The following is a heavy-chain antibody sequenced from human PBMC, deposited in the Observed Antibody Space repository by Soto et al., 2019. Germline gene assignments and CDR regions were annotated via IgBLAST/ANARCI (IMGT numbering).Heavy chain of an antibody. CDR2: IYYSGST. D-gene: IGHD6-13*01. V-gene: IGHV4-39*01. J-gene: IGHJ4*02. Sequence: SETLSLTCTVSGGSISSSSYYWGWIRQPPGKGLEWIGSIYYSGSTYYNPSLKSRVTISVDTSKNQFSLKLSSVTAADTAVYYCARLVPIAAAGTGFDYWGQGTLVTVSS. CDR1: GGSISSSSYY. CDR3: ARLVPIAAAGTGFDY.